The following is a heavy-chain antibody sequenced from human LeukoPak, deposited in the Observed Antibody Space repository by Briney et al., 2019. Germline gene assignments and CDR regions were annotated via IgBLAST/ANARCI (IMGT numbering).Heavy chain of an antibody. CDR1: GFTFSSFG. CDR2: IWYDGSEK. Sequence: GGSLRLSCAASGFTFSSFGMHWVRQAPGMGLEWVAVIWYDGSEKFYADSVKGRFTISRDNSKNTLYLQMNSLRVEDTAAYYCARGGNAFDIWGQGTVVTVSS. CDR3: ARGGNAFDI. J-gene: IGHJ3*02. V-gene: IGHV3-33*01.